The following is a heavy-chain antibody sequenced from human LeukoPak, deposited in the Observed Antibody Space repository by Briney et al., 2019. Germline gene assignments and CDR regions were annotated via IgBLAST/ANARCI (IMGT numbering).Heavy chain of an antibody. CDR2: LNQDGSDH. J-gene: IGHJ4*02. CDR1: GFSFSTYW. CDR3: TRGIDY. V-gene: IGHV3-7*02. Sequence: HPGGSLRLSCAASGFSFSTYWMAWVSHAPGKGLEWVASLNQDGSDHYYVDSVKGRFTISRDNAMNSLFLQMNSLRDEDTAVYYCTRGIDYWGQGTLVTVSS.